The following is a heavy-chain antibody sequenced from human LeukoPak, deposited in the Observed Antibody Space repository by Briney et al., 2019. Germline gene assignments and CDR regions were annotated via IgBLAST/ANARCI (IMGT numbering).Heavy chain of an antibody. J-gene: IGHJ4*02. CDR1: GFTFSTYD. CDR3: AKEGMATIGYYFDY. D-gene: IGHD5-24*01. CDR2: IRYDGSNK. Sequence: GGSLRLSYAASGFTFSTYDMHWVRQAPGKGLEWVAFIRYDGSNKYYADSVKGRFTISRDNSKNTLYLQMNSLRAEDTAVYYCAKEGMATIGYYFDYWGQGTLVTVSS. V-gene: IGHV3-30*02.